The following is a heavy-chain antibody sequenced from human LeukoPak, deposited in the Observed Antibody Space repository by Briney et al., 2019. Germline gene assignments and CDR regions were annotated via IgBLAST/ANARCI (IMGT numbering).Heavy chain of an antibody. D-gene: IGHD2-2*02. CDR2: IYYSGST. Sequence: SETLSLTCTVSGGSISSSSYYWGWIRQPPGKGLEWIGSIYYSGSTCYNPSLKSRVTISVDTSKNQFSLKLSSVTAADTAVYYCAREAPIKEAAYCSSTSCYREGWFDPWGQGTLVTVSS. CDR3: AREAPIKEAAYCSSTSCYREGWFDP. CDR1: GGSISSSSYY. V-gene: IGHV4-39*07. J-gene: IGHJ5*02.